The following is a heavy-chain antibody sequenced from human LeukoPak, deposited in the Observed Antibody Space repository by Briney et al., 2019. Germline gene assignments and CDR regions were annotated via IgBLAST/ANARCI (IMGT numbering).Heavy chain of an antibody. D-gene: IGHD3-22*01. CDR2: MSSSGGTI. V-gene: IGHV3-11*04. Sequence: PGGSLRLSCEASGFSFSDYHMTWIRQAPGKGLEWISYMSSSGGTISYADSVKGRFTISRDNAKNSVYLQMKSLRAEDTAVYYCVREGYYDSSGYLGVFDYWGQGTLVTVSS. CDR3: VREGYYDSSGYLGVFDY. J-gene: IGHJ4*02. CDR1: GFSFSDYH.